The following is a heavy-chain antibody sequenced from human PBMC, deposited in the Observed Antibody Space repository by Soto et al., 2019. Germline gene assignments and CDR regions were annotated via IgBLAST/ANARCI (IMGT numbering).Heavy chain of an antibody. CDR1: GGSISSYY. CDR2: IYYSGST. D-gene: IGHD1-1*01. J-gene: IGHJ5*02. V-gene: IGHV4-59*01. Sequence: SETLSLTCTVSGGSISSYYWSWIRQPPGKGLEWVGYIYYSGSTNYNPSLKSRVTISVDTSKNQFSLKLSSVTAADTAVYYCARAGDWFDPWGQGTLVTVSS. CDR3: ARAGDWFDP.